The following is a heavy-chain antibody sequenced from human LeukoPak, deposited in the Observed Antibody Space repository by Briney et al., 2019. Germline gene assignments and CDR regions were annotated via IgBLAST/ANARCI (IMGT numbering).Heavy chain of an antibody. CDR2: IYYSGST. Sequence: SQTLSLTCAVSGGSISSGGYSWSWIRQHPGKGLEWIGYIYYSGSTYYNPSLKSRVTISVDTSKNQFSLKLSSVTAADTAVYYCARAGYDDSSGYYSSLFDYWGQGTLVTVSS. V-gene: IGHV4-31*11. CDR1: GGSISSGGYS. D-gene: IGHD3-22*01. CDR3: ARAGYDDSSGYYSSLFDY. J-gene: IGHJ4*02.